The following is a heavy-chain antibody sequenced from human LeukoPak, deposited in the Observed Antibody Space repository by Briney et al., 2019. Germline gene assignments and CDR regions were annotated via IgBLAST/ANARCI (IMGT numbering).Heavy chain of an antibody. Sequence: GWSLRLSCAASGFTFSRYAMSWVRQAPGKGLERVSAVSGSGGSTYYADSVKGLFTISRDNSKNTLYLQMNSLRAEDTAVYYCAKRMIRGVNHDAFDLWGQGTMVTVSS. J-gene: IGHJ3*01. CDR1: GFTFSRYA. CDR3: AKRMIRGVNHDAFDL. CDR2: VSGSGGST. V-gene: IGHV3-23*01. D-gene: IGHD3-10*01.